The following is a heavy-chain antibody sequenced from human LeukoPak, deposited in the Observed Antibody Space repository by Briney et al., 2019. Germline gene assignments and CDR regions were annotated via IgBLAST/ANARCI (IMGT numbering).Heavy chain of an antibody. D-gene: IGHD6-6*01. CDR1: GFTFDDYA. CDR2: ISWNSGSI. V-gene: IGHV3-9*03. Sequence: GRSLRLSRAASGFTFDDYAMHWVRQAPGKGLEWVSGISWNSGSIGYADSVKGRFTISRDNAKDSLYLQMNSLRAEDMALYYCAKDMRGDSSSSFDYWGQGTLVTVSS. CDR3: AKDMRGDSSSSFDY. J-gene: IGHJ4*02.